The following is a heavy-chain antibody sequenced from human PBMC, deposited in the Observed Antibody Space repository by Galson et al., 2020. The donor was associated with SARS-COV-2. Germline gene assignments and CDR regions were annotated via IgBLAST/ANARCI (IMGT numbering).Heavy chain of an antibody. CDR1: GFTFDDYA. V-gene: IGHV3-9*01. Sequence: GGSLRLSCAASGFTFDDYAMHWVRQAPGKGLEWVSGISWNSGSIGYADSVKGRFTISRDNAKNSLYLQMNSLRAEDTALYYCAKAKLPGYGGNFDYWGQGTLVTVSS. J-gene: IGHJ4*02. CDR3: AKAKLPGYGGNFDY. D-gene: IGHD4-17*01. CDR2: ISWNSGSI.